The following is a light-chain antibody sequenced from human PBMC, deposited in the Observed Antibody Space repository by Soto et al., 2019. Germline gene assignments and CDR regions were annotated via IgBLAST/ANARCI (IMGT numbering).Light chain of an antibody. J-gene: IGKJ3*01. CDR2: GAS. CDR1: QNISTF. Sequence: DIQMTQSPSSLSASVGDRVTITCRASQNISTFLNWYQQKPGKAPKLLISGASSLQSGVPSRFSGSGSGTDFTLTISSLQPEDFATFSCQQSYSTLFTFGPGTKVDIK. CDR3: QQSYSTLFT. V-gene: IGKV1-39*01.